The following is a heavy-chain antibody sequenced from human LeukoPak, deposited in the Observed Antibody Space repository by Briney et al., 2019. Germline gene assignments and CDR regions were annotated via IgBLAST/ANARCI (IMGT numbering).Heavy chain of an antibody. D-gene: IGHD3-10*01. J-gene: IGHJ6*03. V-gene: IGHV3-53*01. CDR2: IYAGGNT. CDR3: ARGSGGILYYYYMDV. Sequence: GGSLRLSCVASGFTVSSNYMSWVRPAPGKGLEWVSVIYAGGNTYYADSVKGRFTISRDNSKNTLYLQMNSLRAEDTAVYYCARGSGGILYYYYMDVWGKGTTVTISS. CDR1: GFTVSSNY.